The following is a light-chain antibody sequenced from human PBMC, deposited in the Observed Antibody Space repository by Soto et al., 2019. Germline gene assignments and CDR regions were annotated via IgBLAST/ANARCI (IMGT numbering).Light chain of an antibody. CDR2: DNN. CDR1: SSNIGNNY. J-gene: IGLJ2*01. CDR3: GTWDSSLSAGQVV. V-gene: IGLV1-51*01. Sequence: QSVLTQPPSVSAAPGQKVTISCSGSSSNIGNNYVSWYQQLPGTAPKLLIYDNNKRPSGIPDRFSGSKSGTSATLDITGLQTGDEADYYCGTWDSSLSAGQVVFGGGTKVTVL.